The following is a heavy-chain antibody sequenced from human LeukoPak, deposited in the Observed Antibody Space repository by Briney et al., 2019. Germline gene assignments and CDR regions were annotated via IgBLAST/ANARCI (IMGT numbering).Heavy chain of an antibody. CDR1: GYTFTRHY. CDR2: INPSGGST. J-gene: IGHJ5*02. V-gene: IGHV1-46*01. Sequence: GASVKVSCKASGYTFTRHYIQWVRQAPGQGREWMGIINPSGGSTSYAQKFQGRVTMNRDTSTSTVYMELSSLRSEDTAVYYCARERGVAVAGEGVDPWGQGTLVTVSS. D-gene: IGHD6-19*01. CDR3: ARERGVAVAGEGVDP.